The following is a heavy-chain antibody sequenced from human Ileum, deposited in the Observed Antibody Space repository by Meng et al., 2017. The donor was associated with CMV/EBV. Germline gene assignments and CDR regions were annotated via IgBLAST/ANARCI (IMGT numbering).Heavy chain of an antibody. CDR3: TTARDFWSGYYSY. J-gene: IGHJ4*02. D-gene: IGHD3-3*01. CDR2: IKSKTDGGTT. V-gene: IGHV3-15*01. CDR1: GFTFSNAC. Sequence: SCAASGFTFSNACMIWVRQAPGKGLEWVGRIKSKTDGGTTDYGAPVKGRFIISRDDSKNTLYLQMDNLKTADTAVYYCTTARDFWSGYYSYWGQGTLVTVSS.